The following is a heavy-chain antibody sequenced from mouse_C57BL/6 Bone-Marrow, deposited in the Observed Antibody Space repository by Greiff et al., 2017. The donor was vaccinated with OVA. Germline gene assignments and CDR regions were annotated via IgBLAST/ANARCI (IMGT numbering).Heavy chain of an antibody. CDR2: ISNLAYSI. D-gene: IGHD4-1*01. CDR1: GFTFSDYG. Sequence: VHLVGSGGGLVQPGGSLKLSCAASGFTFSDYGMAWVRQAPWKGPEWVAFISNLAYSIYYADTVTGRVTISREKAKNTLHPEMSSLRSEDTAMYYCARELGRGAMDYWGQGASVPVSS. CDR3: ARELGRGAMDY. V-gene: IGHV5-15*01. J-gene: IGHJ4*01.